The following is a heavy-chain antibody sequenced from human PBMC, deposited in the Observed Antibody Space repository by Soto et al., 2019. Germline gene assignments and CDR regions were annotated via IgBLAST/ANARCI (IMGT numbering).Heavy chain of an antibody. J-gene: IGHJ5*02. V-gene: IGHV4-34*01. Sequence: QVQLQQWGAGLLKPSETLSLTCAVYGGSFSGYYWSWIRQPPGKGLEWIGEINHSGSTNYNPSLKSRVTISVDTCKNQFSLQLSSVTAAETAVYYWARVGIRVVTSDNWFHPWGQGTLVTVSS. CDR1: GGSFSGYY. CDR2: INHSGST. CDR3: ARVGIRVVTSDNWFHP. D-gene: IGHD3-3*01.